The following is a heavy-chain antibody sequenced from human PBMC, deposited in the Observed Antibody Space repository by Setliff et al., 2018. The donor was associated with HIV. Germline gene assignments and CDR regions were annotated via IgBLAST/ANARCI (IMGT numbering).Heavy chain of an antibody. V-gene: IGHV3-15*01. D-gene: IGHD3-10*01. J-gene: IGHJ4*02. CDR1: GFPFSTAW. CDR3: TTTLPLWFGAPFDY. CDR2: IKSKTDGGTK. Sequence: PGGSLRLSCAASGFPFSTAWMNWVRQAPGKGLEWVGHIKSKTDGGTKDYAAPVKGRFTISRDDSKNTLYLQMNSLKSEDTAVYYCTTTLPLWFGAPFDYWGQGTLVTVSS.